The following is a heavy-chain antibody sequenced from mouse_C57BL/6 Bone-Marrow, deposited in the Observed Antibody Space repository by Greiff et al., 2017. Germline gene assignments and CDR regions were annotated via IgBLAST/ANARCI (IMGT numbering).Heavy chain of an antibody. J-gene: IGHJ4*01. D-gene: IGHD3-2*02. Sequence: VQLKQSGPVLVKPGASVKMSCKASGYTFTDYYMNWVKQSHGKSLEWIGVINPYNGGTSYNQKFKGKATLTVDKSSSTAYMELNSLTSEDSAVYYCLQLRLYYYAMDYWGQGTSVTVSS. CDR2: INPYNGGT. V-gene: IGHV1-19*01. CDR1: GYTFTDYY. CDR3: LQLRLYYYAMDY.